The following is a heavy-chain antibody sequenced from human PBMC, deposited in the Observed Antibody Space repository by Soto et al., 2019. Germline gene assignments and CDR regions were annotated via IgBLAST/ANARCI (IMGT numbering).Heavy chain of an antibody. J-gene: IGHJ6*02. CDR3: AVGKGGTTSYWDYYGMDV. V-gene: IGHV1-69*01. CDR2: IIPIFGPA. Sequence: QVQLVQSGAEVKKPGSSVKVSCKASGGTFSSYAISWVRQAPGQGLEWMGGIIPIFGPANYAQKVPGRVTITADESTSTAYMELSSLRSEDTAVYYCAVGKGGTTSYWDYYGMDVWGQGTTVTVSS. D-gene: IGHD1-7*01. CDR1: GGTFSSYA.